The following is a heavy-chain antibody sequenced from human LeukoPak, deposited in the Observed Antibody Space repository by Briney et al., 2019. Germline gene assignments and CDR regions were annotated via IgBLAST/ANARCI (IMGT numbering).Heavy chain of an antibody. CDR2: ISSSGGST. J-gene: IGHJ6*02. CDR1: GFTFSTYA. Sequence: QSGGSLRLSCAASGFTFSTYAMSWVGQAPGKGLEWVSVISSSGGSTYYADSVKGRFTLSRDNSKNTLYLQMNSLRAEDTAVYYCAKGGCSGGSCYKMDVWGQGTTVTVSS. CDR3: AKGGCSGGSCYKMDV. D-gene: IGHD2-15*01. V-gene: IGHV3-23*01.